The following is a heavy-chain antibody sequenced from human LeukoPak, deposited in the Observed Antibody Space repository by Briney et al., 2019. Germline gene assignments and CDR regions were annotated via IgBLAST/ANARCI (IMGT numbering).Heavy chain of an antibody. V-gene: IGHV4-34*01. CDR3: ARGENSGSCFSYFDS. CDR1: GGSFSGHY. D-gene: IGHD3-10*01. J-gene: IGHJ5*01. Sequence: PSETLSLTCAVYGGSFSGHYWTWIRQPPGKGLEWIGEIDHTGRSTYNPSLTSRVTISKDSSKNQFSLSLRSVIAADTAVYFCARGENSGSCFSYFDSWAQGTPVTVSS. CDR2: IDHTGRS.